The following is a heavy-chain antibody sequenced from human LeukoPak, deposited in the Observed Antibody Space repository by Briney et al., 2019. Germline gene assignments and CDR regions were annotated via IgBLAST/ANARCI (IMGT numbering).Heavy chain of an antibody. CDR1: NYPITFSYY. D-gene: IGHD1-20*01. J-gene: IGHJ5*02. V-gene: IGHV4-38-2*02. Sequence: SETLSLTCTVSNYPITFSYYWGWIRQSPGKGLEWIGSIYHSGGSTFYNPSLESRLTMSVDTSKHQISLQMRSVTAEDTAVYYCARDHPTLTGHIQYFDPWGRGTLVTVSS. CDR3: ARDHPTLTGHIQYFDP. CDR2: IYHSGGST.